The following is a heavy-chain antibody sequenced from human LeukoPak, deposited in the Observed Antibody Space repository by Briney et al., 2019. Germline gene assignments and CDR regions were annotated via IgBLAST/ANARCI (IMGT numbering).Heavy chain of an antibody. D-gene: IGHD3-9*01. V-gene: IGHV3-33*01. Sequence: PGRSLRLSRSASGFTFSSYGMHWVRQAPGKGLEWVAVVWYDGINKYYADSVKGRFTISRDNSKNTLYLQMNSLRAEDTAVYYCARSTSSEYDIYHFDYWGQGALVTVSS. CDR3: ARSTSSEYDIYHFDY. CDR1: GFTFSSYG. CDR2: VWYDGINK. J-gene: IGHJ4*02.